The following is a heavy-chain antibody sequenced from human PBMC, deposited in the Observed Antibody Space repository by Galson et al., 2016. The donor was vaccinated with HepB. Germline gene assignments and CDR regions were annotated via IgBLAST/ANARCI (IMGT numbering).Heavy chain of an antibody. Sequence: SETLSLTCFVSGGTIRSDYYWGWIRQPPGRGLEWIGSVLSSEGTYYNPSLQSRVTISVDTSKNQFSLRLNSVTAADTGVYYCATGIVVAGKYYYHYMDVWGQGSLVTVSS. CDR3: ATGIVVAGKYYYHYMDV. J-gene: IGHJ6*03. D-gene: IGHD6-19*01. V-gene: IGHV4-39*01. CDR1: GGTIRSDYY. CDR2: VLSSEGT.